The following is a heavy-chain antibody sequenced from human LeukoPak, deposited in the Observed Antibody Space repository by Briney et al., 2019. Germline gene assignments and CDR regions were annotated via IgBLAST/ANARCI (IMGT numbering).Heavy chain of an antibody. D-gene: IGHD3-3*01. CDR1: GYTFTSYD. CDR3: ARPNSVLRFLEWPKGGYYYCYMDV. V-gene: IGHV1-8*01. Sequence: VASVKVSCKASGYTFTSYDINWVRQATGQGLEWMGWMNPNSGNTGYAQKFQGRVTMTRNTSISTAYMELSSLRSEDTAVYYCARPNSVLRFLEWPKGGYYYCYMDVWGKGTTVTVSS. CDR2: MNPNSGNT. J-gene: IGHJ6*03.